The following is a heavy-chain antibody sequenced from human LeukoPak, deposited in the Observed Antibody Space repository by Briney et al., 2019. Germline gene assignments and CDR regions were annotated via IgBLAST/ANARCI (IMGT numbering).Heavy chain of an antibody. CDR2: IKQDGSEK. J-gene: IGHJ3*02. CDR3: ARIFWADAFDI. V-gene: IGHV3-7*01. CDR1: GFTFSSYW. Sequence: GGSLRLSCAASGFTFSSYWMSWVRQAPGKGLEWVANIKQDGSEKYYVDSVKGRFTISRDNAKNSLYLQMNSLRAEDTAAYYCARIFWADAFDIWGQGTMVTVSS. D-gene: IGHD3-16*01.